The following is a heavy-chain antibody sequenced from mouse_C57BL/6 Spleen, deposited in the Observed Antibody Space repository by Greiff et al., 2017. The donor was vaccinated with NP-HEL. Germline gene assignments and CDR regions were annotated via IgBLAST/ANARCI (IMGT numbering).Heavy chain of an antibody. D-gene: IGHD2-14*01. CDR2: IDPISGGT. V-gene: IGHV1-72*01. Sequence: VQLQQPGAELVKPGASVKLSCKASGYTFTSYWMHWVKQRPGRGLEWIGRIDPISGGTKYNEKFKSKATLTVDKPSSTAYMQLSSLTSEDSAVYYCARGGYDFAMDYWGQGTSVTVSS. CDR3: ARGGYDFAMDY. J-gene: IGHJ4*01. CDR1: GYTFTSYW.